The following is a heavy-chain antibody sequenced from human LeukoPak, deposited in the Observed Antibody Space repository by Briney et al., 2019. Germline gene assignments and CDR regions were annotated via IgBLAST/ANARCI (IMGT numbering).Heavy chain of an antibody. Sequence: GGSLRLSCVGSGFTFSTYGVQWVRQTPDKGLERVAYIRYDGSNTYYADSVKGRFTVSRDNSKNTVYLQMHSLRREDTAVYYCAKEPTQYYDFWTGYRPFVDYWGHGTLVTVSS. CDR3: AKEPTQYYDFWTGYRPFVDY. J-gene: IGHJ4*01. CDR1: GFTFSTYG. V-gene: IGHV3-30*02. CDR2: IRYDGSNT. D-gene: IGHD3-3*01.